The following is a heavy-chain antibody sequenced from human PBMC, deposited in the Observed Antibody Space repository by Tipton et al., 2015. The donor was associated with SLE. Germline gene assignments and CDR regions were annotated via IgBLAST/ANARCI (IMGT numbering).Heavy chain of an antibody. CDR2: IYYSGST. Sequence: LRLSCTVSGGSISSSSYYWGWIRQPPGKGLEWIGSIYYSGSTYYNPSLKSRVTISVDTSKNQFSLKLSSVTAADTAVYYCASRIVGALYYFDYWGQGTLVTVSS. CDR1: GGSISSSSYY. CDR3: ASRIVGALYYFDY. D-gene: IGHD1-26*01. V-gene: IGHV4-39*07. J-gene: IGHJ4*02.